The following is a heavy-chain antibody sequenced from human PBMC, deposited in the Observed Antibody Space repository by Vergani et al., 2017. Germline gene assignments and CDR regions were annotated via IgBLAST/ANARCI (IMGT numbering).Heavy chain of an antibody. J-gene: IGHJ6*02. CDR1: GGSISSYY. CDR2: IYYSGST. CDR3: ARDRTTRWETRYGMDV. V-gene: IGHV4-59*01. D-gene: IGHD2/OR15-2a*01. Sequence: QVQLQESGPGLVKPSETLSLTCTVSGGSISSYYWSWIRQPPGKGLEWIGYIYYSGSTNYNPSLKSRGTISVDTSKNQFSLNLSSVTAADTAVYYCARDRTTRWETRYGMDVWGQGTTVTVSS.